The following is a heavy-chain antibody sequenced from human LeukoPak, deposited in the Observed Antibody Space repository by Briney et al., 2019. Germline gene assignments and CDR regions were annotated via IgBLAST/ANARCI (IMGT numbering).Heavy chain of an antibody. D-gene: IGHD1-14*01. CDR3: AREVKSSAGPASRREFDC. J-gene: IGHJ4*02. Sequence: SETLSLTCTVSGGSIRSSSYYWGWIRQPPGKGLEWIGSIYYSGSTYYNASLKSRGTISVDTSKNQFSLKLTSVTAADTAVYYCAREVKSSAGPASRREFDCWGQGTLVTVSS. CDR2: IYYSGST. CDR1: GGSIRSSSYY. V-gene: IGHV4-39*07.